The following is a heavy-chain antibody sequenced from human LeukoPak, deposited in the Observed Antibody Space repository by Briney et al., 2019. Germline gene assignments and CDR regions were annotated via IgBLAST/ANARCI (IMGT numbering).Heavy chain of an antibody. CDR2: IIPIFGTA. Sequence: ASVKVSCKASGYTFTGYYMHWVRQAPGQGLEWMGGIIPIFGTANYAQKFQGRVTITADESTSTAYMELSSLRSEDTAVYYCARTYRGYYYMDVWGKGTTVTVSS. J-gene: IGHJ6*03. D-gene: IGHD3-10*01. CDR1: GYTFTGYY. V-gene: IGHV1-69*13. CDR3: ARTYRGYYYMDV.